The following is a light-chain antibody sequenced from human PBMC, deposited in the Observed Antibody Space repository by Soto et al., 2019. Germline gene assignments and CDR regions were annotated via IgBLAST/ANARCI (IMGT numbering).Light chain of an antibody. V-gene: IGKV3-20*01. Sequence: EIVLTQSPGTLSLSPCDRATLSCRASQSVSNNYLAWYQQKPGQAPRLLIYGASNRATGIPDRFSGSGSGTDFTLTISRLEPEDFAVYYCQQYGSSGTFGQGTRWIS. CDR1: QSVSNNY. CDR2: GAS. CDR3: QQYGSSGT. J-gene: IGKJ1*01.